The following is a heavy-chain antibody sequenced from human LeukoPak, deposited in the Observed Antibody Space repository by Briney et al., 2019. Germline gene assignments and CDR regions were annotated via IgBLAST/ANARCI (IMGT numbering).Heavy chain of an antibody. D-gene: IGHD3-3*01. CDR3: AKGYDFWSGYCDY. CDR1: GFTFSSYA. CDR2: ISGSRGST. V-gene: IGHV3-23*01. J-gene: IGHJ4*02. Sequence: PGGSLRLSCAASGFTFSSYAMSCVRQAPGKGLEWVSAISGSRGSTYYADSVKGRFTISRDNSKNTLCLQMNSLRAEHTAVYYCAKGYDFWSGYCDYWGQGTLVTVSS.